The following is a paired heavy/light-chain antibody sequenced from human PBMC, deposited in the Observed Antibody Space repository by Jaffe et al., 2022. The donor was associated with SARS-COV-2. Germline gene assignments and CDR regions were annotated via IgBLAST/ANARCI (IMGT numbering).Heavy chain of an antibody. CDR3: TRVPLTYCTGHCYYFDY. D-gene: IGHD2-8*02. CDR2: IGSKVYGGAI. J-gene: IGHJ4*02. CDR1: GFTFGDYS. Sequence: EVQLVESGGGLVKPGRSLRLSCTTSGFTFGDYSMSWFRQAPGKGPEWVGFIGSKVYGGAIEYAASVKDRFTISRDDSKSIAYLQMNSLRTEDTAVYFCTRVPLTYCTGHCYYFDYWGQGTLVTVSS. V-gene: IGHV3-49*05.
Light chain of an antibody. V-gene: IGKV1-9*01. J-gene: IGKJ3*01. CDR2: AAS. Sequence: DIQLTQSPSFLSASVGDRVTITCRASQAISTYLAWYQQKPGKAPKLLIYAASTLQSGVPSRFSGSGSRTEFTLTISSLQPEDFATYYCQHLQSYLFTFGPGTKVDIK. CDR3: QHLQSYLFT. CDR1: QAISTY.